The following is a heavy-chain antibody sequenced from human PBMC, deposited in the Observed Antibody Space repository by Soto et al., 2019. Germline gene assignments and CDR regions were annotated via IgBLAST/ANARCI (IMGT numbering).Heavy chain of an antibody. J-gene: IGHJ4*02. Sequence: EVQLVESGGGLVQPGGSLRLSCAASGFTFRNYWMHWVRQAPGKGLVWVSRISDYGRINYADSVKGRFTISRDDAKSELYLQMKNLRAEDTAVYYCARGGVEPFDYWGQGALVTVSS. CDR3: ARGGVEPFDY. CDR1: GFTFRNYW. D-gene: IGHD3-10*01. CDR2: ISDYGRI. V-gene: IGHV3-74*01.